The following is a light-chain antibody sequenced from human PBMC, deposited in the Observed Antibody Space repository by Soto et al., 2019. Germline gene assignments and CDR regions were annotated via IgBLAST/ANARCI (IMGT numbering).Light chain of an antibody. CDR1: HSGSSSY. CDR3: QQYGDLPWT. V-gene: IGKV3-20*01. Sequence: EIVLTQSPGTLSLSPGERATLSCRASHSGSSSYFAWYQQKPGQAPRLLIYHTSSRESGIPDRFSGSGSGTDFTLTISGLEPEDFAVYYCQQYGDLPWTFGQGTKVDI. CDR2: HTS. J-gene: IGKJ1*01.